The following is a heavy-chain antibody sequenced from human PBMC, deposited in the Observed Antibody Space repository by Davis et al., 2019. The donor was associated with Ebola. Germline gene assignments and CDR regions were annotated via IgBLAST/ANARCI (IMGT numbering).Heavy chain of an antibody. Sequence: GESLKISCAASGIIVSSNHMSWVRQAQGKGLEWVSTFYSRGAIYYADSVKGRFTISRDNSKNTVLLQMSSLRAEDTAIYYCARDLGSSTDYWGQGTLVTVSS. J-gene: IGHJ4*02. D-gene: IGHD6-6*01. V-gene: IGHV3-53*01. CDR1: GIIVSSNH. CDR3: ARDLGSSTDY. CDR2: FYSRGAI.